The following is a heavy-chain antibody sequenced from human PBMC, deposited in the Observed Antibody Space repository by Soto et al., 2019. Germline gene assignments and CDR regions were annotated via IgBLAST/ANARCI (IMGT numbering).Heavy chain of an antibody. J-gene: IGHJ5*02. CDR2: LYPSGGA. D-gene: IGHD2-8*01. CDR3: ARCLHCSNGGRFDP. CDR1: GLSISSHSW. V-gene: IGHV4-4*02. Sequence: QVQLQESGPGLVTPSGTLSLTCSVSGLSISSHSWWTWVRQAPGKGLEGIGELYPSGGAAYNPSLQNRATISVDYSQNHLSLTLTSVTAADAAVYYCARCLHCSNGGRFDPWGQGALVTVSS.